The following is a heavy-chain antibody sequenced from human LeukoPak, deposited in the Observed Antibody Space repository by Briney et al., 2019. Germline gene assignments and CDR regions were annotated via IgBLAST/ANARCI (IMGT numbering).Heavy chain of an antibody. D-gene: IGHD3-3*01. CDR2: IGTTGET. CDR1: GFTFSSYD. CDR3: ARGRGYYFDY. Sequence: GGSLRLSCAASGFTFSSYDLHWVRQDTGKGLEWVSVIGTTGETYYPDSVKGRFIISRENAKNSVYLEMRSLRAGDTAVYYCARGRGYYFDYWGQGTLVTVSS. V-gene: IGHV3-13*01. J-gene: IGHJ4*02.